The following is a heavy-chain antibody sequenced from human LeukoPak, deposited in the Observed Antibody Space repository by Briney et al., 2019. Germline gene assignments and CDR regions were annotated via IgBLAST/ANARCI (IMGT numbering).Heavy chain of an antibody. CDR2: ISSSSTYI. D-gene: IGHD3-22*01. V-gene: IGHV3-21*01. CDR1: GFTFNAYG. J-gene: IGHJ4*02. Sequence: PGGSLRLSCAASGFTFNAYGMNWVRQAPGKGLEWVSSISSSSTYIYYADSVKGRFTISRDNAKNSLYLQMNSLRAEDTAVYYCAREWRYYDSSGYYDYWGQGTLVTVSS. CDR3: AREWRYYDSSGYYDY.